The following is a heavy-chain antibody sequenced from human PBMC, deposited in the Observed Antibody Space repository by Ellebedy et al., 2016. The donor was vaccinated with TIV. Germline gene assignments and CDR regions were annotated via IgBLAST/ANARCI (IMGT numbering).Heavy chain of an antibody. CDR3: ARARGGRGPFDY. J-gene: IGHJ4*02. Sequence: SQTLSLTXXISGDNVSSDSAAWNWIRQSPSRGLEWLGRTYYRSKWYNDYAVSVKSRITINPDTSKNQFSLQLNSVTPEDTAVYYCARARGGRGPFDYWGQGTLVTVSS. V-gene: IGHV6-1*01. CDR2: TYYRSKWYN. CDR1: GDNVSSDSAA. D-gene: IGHD3-10*01.